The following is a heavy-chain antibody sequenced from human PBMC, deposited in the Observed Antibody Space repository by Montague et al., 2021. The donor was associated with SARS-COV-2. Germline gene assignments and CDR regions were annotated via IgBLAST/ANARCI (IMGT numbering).Heavy chain of an antibody. J-gene: IGHJ6*03. Sequence: SETLSLTCTVSGGSISSYYWSWIRQPPGKGLEWIGYIFYSGSTNYNPSLKSRVTISVDTSKNQLSLKLSAVTAADTAVYYCARGSSLSQGDSYYYCYLDVWGKETTVTVSS. CDR2: IFYSGST. CDR3: ARGSSLSQGDSYYYCYLDV. V-gene: IGHV4-59*01. CDR1: GGSISSYY. D-gene: IGHD3-10*01.